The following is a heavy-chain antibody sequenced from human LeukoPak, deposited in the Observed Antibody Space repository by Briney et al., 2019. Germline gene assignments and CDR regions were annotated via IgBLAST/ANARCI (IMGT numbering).Heavy chain of an antibody. CDR2: ISGSGGST. V-gene: IGHV3-23*01. D-gene: IGHD6-13*01. J-gene: IGHJ1*01. CDR3: ASWYYAEYFQH. Sequence: PGGSLRLSCAASGFTFSNAWMTWVRQAPGKGLEWVSAISGSGGSTYYADSVKGRFTISRDNSKNTLYLQMNSLRAEDTAVYYCASWYYAEYFQHWGQGTLVTVSS. CDR1: GFTFSNAW.